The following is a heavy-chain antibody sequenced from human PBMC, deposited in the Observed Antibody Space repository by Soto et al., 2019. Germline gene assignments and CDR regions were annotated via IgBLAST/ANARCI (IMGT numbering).Heavy chain of an antibody. J-gene: IGHJ2*01. CDR1: GGTFSSYA. D-gene: IGHD2-15*01. CDR3: ARDGREVVAAGSLFDL. V-gene: IGHV1-69*12. Sequence: QVQLVQSGAEVKKPGSSVKVSCKASGGTFSSYAISWVRQAPGQGLEWMGGIIPIFGTANYAQKFQGRVTITADESTSTDYMELSSLRSEDTAVYYCARDGREVVAAGSLFDLWGRGTLVTVSS. CDR2: IIPIFGTA.